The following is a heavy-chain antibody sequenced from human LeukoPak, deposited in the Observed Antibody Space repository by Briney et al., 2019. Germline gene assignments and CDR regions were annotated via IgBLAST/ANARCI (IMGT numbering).Heavy chain of an antibody. CDR2: ITSDGSTT. V-gene: IGHV3-74*01. CDR1: GFSLSDYW. J-gene: IGHJ4*01. D-gene: IGHD3-16*01. Sequence: GGSLRLSCVGSGFSLSDYWMHWVRQTPGEGLMWVSRITSDGSTTWYADSVKGRFTVPRDNAKNTLFLGMNSLRDEDTAVYYCAGDYIWGRLFWGQGTLVTVSS. CDR3: AGDYIWGRLF.